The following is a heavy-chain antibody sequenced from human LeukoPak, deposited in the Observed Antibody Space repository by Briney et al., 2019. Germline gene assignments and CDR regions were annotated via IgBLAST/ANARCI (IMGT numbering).Heavy chain of an antibody. CDR3: ARGEGYCSSTSCYADAFDI. J-gene: IGHJ3*02. Sequence: SETLSLTCTVSGGSISSYYWSWIRQPPGKGLEWIGYIYYSGSTNYNPSLKSRVTMSVDTSKNQFSLKLSSVTAADTAVYYCARGEGYCSSTSCYADAFDIWGQGTMVTVSS. V-gene: IGHV4-59*01. D-gene: IGHD2-2*01. CDR1: GGSISSYY. CDR2: IYYSGST.